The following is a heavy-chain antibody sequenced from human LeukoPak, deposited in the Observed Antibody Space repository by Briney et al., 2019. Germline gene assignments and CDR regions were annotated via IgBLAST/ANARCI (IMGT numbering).Heavy chain of an antibody. CDR3: ARDTLYDSSGYYYPHFDY. CDR1: GYTFTGYY. V-gene: IGHV1-2*06. CDR2: INPNSGGT. Sequence: ASVKVSCKASGYTFTGYYMHWVRQAPGQGLEWMGRINPNSGGTNYAQKFQGRVTMTRDTSISTAYMELSRLRSDDTAVYYCARDTLYDSSGYYYPHFDYWGQGTPVTVSS. J-gene: IGHJ4*02. D-gene: IGHD3-22*01.